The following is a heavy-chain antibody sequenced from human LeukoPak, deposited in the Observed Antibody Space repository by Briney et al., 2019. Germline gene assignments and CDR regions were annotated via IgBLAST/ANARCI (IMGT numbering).Heavy chain of an antibody. Sequence: ASVNVSCKASGYTFTSYGISWVRQAPGQGLEWMGWISAYNGNTNYAQKLQGRVTMTTDTSTSTAYMELRSLRSDDTAVYYCARGPPAYYDFWSGYYTMEFDYWGQGTLVTVSS. CDR3: ARGPPAYYDFWSGYYTMEFDY. D-gene: IGHD3-3*01. V-gene: IGHV1-18*01. CDR1: GYTFTSYG. J-gene: IGHJ4*02. CDR2: ISAYNGNT.